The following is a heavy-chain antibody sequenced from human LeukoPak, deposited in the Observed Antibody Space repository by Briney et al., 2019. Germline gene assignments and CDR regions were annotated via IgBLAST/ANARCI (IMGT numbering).Heavy chain of an antibody. D-gene: IGHD5-18*01. CDR2: VYSGGST. CDR3: ARALAGYHPFDY. V-gene: IGHV3-53*01. CDR1: GFTVSSNY. J-gene: IGHJ4*02. Sequence: GGSLRLSYAASGFTVSSNYMSWVRQAPGKGLEWVSVVYSGGSTYYADSVKGRFTISRDSSKNTVHLQMNSLRAEDTAVYFCARALAGYHPFDYWGQGTLVTVSS.